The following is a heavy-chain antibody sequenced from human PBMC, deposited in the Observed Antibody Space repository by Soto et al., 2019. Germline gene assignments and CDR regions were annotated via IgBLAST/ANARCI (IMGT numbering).Heavy chain of an antibody. V-gene: IGHV3-30-3*01. J-gene: IGHJ6*02. CDR3: ARGGYCNSTSCYRCGMDV. CDR1: GFTFSSYA. CDR2: ISNDGANK. Sequence: GGSLRLSCAASGFTFSSYAMHWVRQAPGKGLEWVAVISNDGANKYYADSVKGRFTISRDSSKNTLYLQMNSLRAEDAAVYFCARGGYCNSTSCYRCGMDVWGQGTTVTVSS. D-gene: IGHD2-2*03.